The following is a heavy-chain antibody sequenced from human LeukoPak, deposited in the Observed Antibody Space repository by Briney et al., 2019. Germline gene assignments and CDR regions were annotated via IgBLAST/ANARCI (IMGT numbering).Heavy chain of an antibody. D-gene: IGHD4-11*01. CDR3: TVTTRDYYYGMDV. CDR1: GGSLSSGGYY. V-gene: IGHV4-31*03. Sequence: SETLSLTCTVSGGSLSSGGYYWTWLRQPPGKGLEWVGYINYSGTTYYDPSLKSRVTISVDKSKNQFSLKLNSVTAADTAVYYCTVTTRDYYYGMDVWGQGTTVTVSS. J-gene: IGHJ6*02. CDR2: INYSGTT.